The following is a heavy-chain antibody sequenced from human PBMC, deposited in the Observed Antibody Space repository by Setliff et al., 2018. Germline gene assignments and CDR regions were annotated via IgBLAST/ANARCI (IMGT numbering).Heavy chain of an antibody. D-gene: IGHD6-19*01. CDR2: INHSGST. CDR3: ARRSGWPNWFDP. Sequence: SETLSLTCAVYGGSFSGYYWSWIRQPPGKGLEWIGEINHSGSTNYNPSLESRVTISVDTSKNQFSLKLSSVTAADTAVYYCARRSGWPNWFDPWGQGTLVTVSS. V-gene: IGHV4-34*01. CDR1: GGSFSGYY. J-gene: IGHJ5*02.